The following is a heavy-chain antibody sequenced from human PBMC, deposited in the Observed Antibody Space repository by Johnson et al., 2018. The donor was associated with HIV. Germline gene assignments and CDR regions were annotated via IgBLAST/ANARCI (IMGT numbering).Heavy chain of an antibody. CDR3: ARAPGWNDVWGAFDI. CDR1: RFTFSSFA. J-gene: IGHJ3*02. CDR2: ISYDASNK. D-gene: IGHD1-1*01. V-gene: IGHV3-30*14. Sequence: VQLVESGGGVVQPGRSLRLSCAASRFTFSSFAMHWVRQAPGKGLEWVAVISYDASNKFYADSVKGRFTSSRDNSKNSLYLQMNSLRAEDTAVYYCARAPGWNDVWGAFDIWGQGTMVTVSS.